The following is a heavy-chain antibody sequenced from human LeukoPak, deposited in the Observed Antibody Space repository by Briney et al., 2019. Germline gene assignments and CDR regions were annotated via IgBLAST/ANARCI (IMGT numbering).Heavy chain of an antibody. CDR3: ARDFLGYCSGGSCYSTWFDP. V-gene: IGHV1-2*02. CDR2: INPNSGGT. D-gene: IGHD2-15*01. Sequence: ASVKVSCKASGYTFTGYYMHWVRQAPGQGLEWMGWINPNSGGTKYAQKFQGRVTMTRDTSISTAYMELSRLRSDDTAVYYCARDFLGYCSGGSCYSTWFDPWGQGTLVTVSS. CDR1: GYTFTGYY. J-gene: IGHJ5*02.